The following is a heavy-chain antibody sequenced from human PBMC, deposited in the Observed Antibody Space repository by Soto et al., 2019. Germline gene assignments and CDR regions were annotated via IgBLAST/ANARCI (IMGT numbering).Heavy chain of an antibody. V-gene: IGHV4-34*01. CDR3: ARKGRGWNYDY. D-gene: IGHD1-7*01. Sequence: SETLSLTCAVYGGSFSGYYWSWIRQPPGKGLEWIGEINHSGSTNYNPPLKSRVTISVDTSKNQFSLKLSSVTAADTAVYYCARKGRGWNYDYWGQGTLVTVSS. J-gene: IGHJ4*02. CDR1: GGSFSGYY. CDR2: INHSGST.